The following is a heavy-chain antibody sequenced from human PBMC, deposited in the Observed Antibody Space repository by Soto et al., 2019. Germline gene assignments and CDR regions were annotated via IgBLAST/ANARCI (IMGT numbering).Heavy chain of an antibody. D-gene: IGHD5-18*01. V-gene: IGHV4-34*01. J-gene: IGHJ5*02. CDR2: INHSGST. CDR3: ARGKAYSYGYPWFDP. Sequence: SETLSHTYAVYVVSFSVSSWRWILQPPGKGLEWIGEINHSGSTNYNPSLKSRVTISVDTSKNQFSLKLSSVTAADTAVYYCARGKAYSYGYPWFDPWGQGTLVTVS. CDR1: VVSFSVSS.